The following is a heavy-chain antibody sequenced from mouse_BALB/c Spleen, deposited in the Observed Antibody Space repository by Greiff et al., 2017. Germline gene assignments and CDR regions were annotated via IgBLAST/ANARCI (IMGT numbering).Heavy chain of an antibody. V-gene: IGHV5-9*03. D-gene: IGHD2-4*01. CDR2: ISSGGGNT. CDR3: ARYYYDYSYWYFDV. CDR1: GFTFSSYT. Sequence: EVHLVESGGGLVKPGGSLKLSCAASGFTFSSYTMSWVRQTPEKRLEWVATISSGGGNTYYPDSVKGRFTISRDNAKNNLYLQMSSLRSEDTALYYCARYYYDYSYWYFDVWGAGTTVTVSS. J-gene: IGHJ1*01.